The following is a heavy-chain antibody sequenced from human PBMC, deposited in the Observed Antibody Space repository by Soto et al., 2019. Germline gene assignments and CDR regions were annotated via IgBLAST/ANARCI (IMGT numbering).Heavy chain of an antibody. V-gene: IGHV1-18*01. CDR2: ISAYNGNT. CDR1: GYTFTSYG. D-gene: IGHD2-15*01. Sequence: GASVKVSCKASGYTFTSYGISWVRQAPGQGLEFLGWISAYNGNTNYAQKLQGRVTMTTDTSTSTAYMELRSLRSDDTAVYYCARGGVVVAATSSLYPFDYWGQGTLVTVSA. CDR3: ARGGVVVAATSSLYPFDY. J-gene: IGHJ4*02.